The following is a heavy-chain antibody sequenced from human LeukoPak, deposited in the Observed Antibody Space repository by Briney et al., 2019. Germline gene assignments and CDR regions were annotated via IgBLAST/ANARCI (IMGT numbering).Heavy chain of an antibody. J-gene: IGHJ5*02. CDR2: MNPNTGST. CDR1: GYTFTNYD. V-gene: IGHV1-8*01. Sequence: ASVKVSCKASGYTFTNYDINWVRQSTGQGFEWMGWMNPNTGSTGYAKKLQGRVTLTRDTSISTAYMELSSLISEDTAVYYCARGPRTGIFGVADNWFDPWGQGTLVTVSS. CDR3: ARGPRTGIFGVADNWFDP. D-gene: IGHD3-3*01.